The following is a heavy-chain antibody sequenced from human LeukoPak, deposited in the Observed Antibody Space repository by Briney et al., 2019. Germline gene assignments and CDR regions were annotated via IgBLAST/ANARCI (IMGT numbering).Heavy chain of an antibody. CDR3: ARSPPREMATIAYYFDY. V-gene: IGHV5-51*01. CDR2: IYPGDSDT. J-gene: IGHJ4*02. CDR1: GYSFTNYW. D-gene: IGHD5-24*01. Sequence: GESLKISCKGSGYSFTNYWIAWVRQMPGKGLEWMGIIYPGDSDTRYSPSFQGQVTISADKSISTAYLQWNSLKDSDTAMYYCARSPPREMATIAYYFDYWGQGTLVTVS.